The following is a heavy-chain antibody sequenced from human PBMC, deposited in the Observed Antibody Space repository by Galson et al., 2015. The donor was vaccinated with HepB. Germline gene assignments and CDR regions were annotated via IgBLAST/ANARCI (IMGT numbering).Heavy chain of an antibody. V-gene: IGHV4-34*01. CDR3: ARGRYYDNSGRFYFDY. CDR1: GGSFSGYY. Sequence: LSLTCAVYGGSFSGYYWSWIRQPPGKGLEWIGEINHSGSTNYNPSLKSRVTISVDTSKNQFSLKLRSVTAADTAVYYCARGRYYDNSGRFYFDYWGQGTLVTVSS. D-gene: IGHD3-22*01. J-gene: IGHJ4*02. CDR2: INHSGST.